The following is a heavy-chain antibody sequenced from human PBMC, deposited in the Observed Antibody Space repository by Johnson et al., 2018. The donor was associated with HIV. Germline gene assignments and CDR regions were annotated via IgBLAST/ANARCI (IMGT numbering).Heavy chain of an antibody. V-gene: IGHV3-9*01. J-gene: IGHJ3*02. Sequence: EVQLVESGGGLVQPGRSLRLSCAASGFTFDDYAMHWVRQAPGKGLEWVSGISWNSGSIGYADSVKGRFTISRDNAKNSLYLQMNSLRAEDTALYYCAKDMGAVTIDAFDIWGQGTMVTVSS. CDR3: AKDMGAVTIDAFDI. D-gene: IGHD4-17*01. CDR1: GFTFDDYA. CDR2: ISWNSGSI.